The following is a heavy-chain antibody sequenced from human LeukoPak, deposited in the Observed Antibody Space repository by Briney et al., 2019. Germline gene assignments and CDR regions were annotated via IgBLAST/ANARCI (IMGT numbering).Heavy chain of an antibody. Sequence: GGSLRPSCAASGFTFSSYWMSWVRQAPGKGLEWVANIKQDGSEEYYVDSVKGRFTISRDNAKNSLYLQMNSLRAEDTAVYYCARQDPIDYYYGMDVWGQGPTVTVSS. CDR1: GFTFSSYW. CDR2: IKQDGSEE. CDR3: ARQDPIDYYYGMDV. V-gene: IGHV3-7*01. J-gene: IGHJ6*02.